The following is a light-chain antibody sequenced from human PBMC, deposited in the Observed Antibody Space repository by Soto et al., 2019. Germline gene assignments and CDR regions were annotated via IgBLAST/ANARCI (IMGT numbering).Light chain of an antibody. Sequence: EIVMTQSPATLSVSPGERATLSCRASESVYSNLAWYQQKPGRAPRLLIYGTSTRAPGIPARFSGSGSGTDFPPPTGRLKSKVFAFYYCQQNNNGPPYFFAQGTRVDIK. CDR2: GTS. CDR1: ESVYSN. J-gene: IGKJ2*01. V-gene: IGKV3-15*01. CDR3: QQNNNGPPYF.